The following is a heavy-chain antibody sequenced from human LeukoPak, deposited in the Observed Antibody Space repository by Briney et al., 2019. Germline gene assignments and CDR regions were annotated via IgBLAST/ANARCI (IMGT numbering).Heavy chain of an antibody. V-gene: IGHV3-7*01. J-gene: IGHJ5*02. Sequence: GGSLRLSCAASGFTFSSYWMSWVRQAPGKGLEWVANIKQDGSEKYYVDSVKGRFTISRDNAKNSLYLQMNSLRAEDTAVYYCARDAPNSSSWFFYNWFDPWGQGTLVTVSP. CDR3: ARDAPNSSSWFFYNWFDP. CDR1: GFTFSSYW. D-gene: IGHD6-13*01. CDR2: IKQDGSEK.